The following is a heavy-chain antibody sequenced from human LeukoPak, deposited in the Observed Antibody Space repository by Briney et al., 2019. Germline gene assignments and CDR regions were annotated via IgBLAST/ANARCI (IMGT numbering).Heavy chain of an antibody. V-gene: IGHV3-30-3*01. CDR2: ISYDGSNK. CDR1: GFTFSSYA. Sequence: PGGSLRLSCAASGFTFSSYAMHWVRQAPGKGLEWVAVISYDGSNKYYADSVKGRFTISRDNSKNTLYLQMNSLRAEDTAVYCCARDYYDSSGYPDYWGQGTLVTVSS. J-gene: IGHJ4*02. CDR3: ARDYYDSSGYPDY. D-gene: IGHD3-22*01.